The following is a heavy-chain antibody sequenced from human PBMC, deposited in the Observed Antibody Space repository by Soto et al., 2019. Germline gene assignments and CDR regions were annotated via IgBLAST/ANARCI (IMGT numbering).Heavy chain of an antibody. CDR2: INAGNGNT. D-gene: IGHD6-19*01. V-gene: IGHV1-3*01. CDR3: ARQGGASSGWYFDY. CDR1: GYTFTSYA. Sequence: QVQLVQSGAEVKKPGASVKVSCKASGYTFTSYAMHWVRQAPGQRLEWMGWINAGNGNTKYSQKFQGRVTITRDTAASTAYMELSSLRSEDTAVYYCARQGGASSGWYFDYWGQGTLVTVSS. J-gene: IGHJ4*02.